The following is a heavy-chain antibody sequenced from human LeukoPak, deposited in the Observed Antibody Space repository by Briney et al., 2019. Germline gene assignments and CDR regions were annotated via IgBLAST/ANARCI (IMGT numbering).Heavy chain of an antibody. V-gene: IGHV4-59*01. J-gene: IGHJ4*02. D-gene: IGHD6-13*01. CDR2: IYYSGST. CDR1: GGSISSYY. CDR3: ATNGYSSSPPNPHFDY. Sequence: SETLSLTCTVSGGSISSYYWSWIRQPPGKGLEWIGYIYYSGSTNYNPSLKSRVTISVDTSKNQFSLKLSSVTAADTAVYYCATNGYSSSPPNPHFDYWGQETLVTVSS.